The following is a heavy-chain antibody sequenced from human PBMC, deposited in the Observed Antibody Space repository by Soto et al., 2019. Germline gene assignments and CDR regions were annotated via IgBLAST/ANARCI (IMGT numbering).Heavy chain of an antibody. CDR1: GVPISSDDYY. V-gene: IGHV4-30-4*01. CDR3: AREALEDDAFDI. J-gene: IGHJ3*02. Sequence: QVQLQESGPGLVKPSQTLSLTCTVSGVPISSDDYYWTWIRQPPGKGLEWLGYIYYRGSTYYNPSLKSRLTISVDTSKDQLSLKLSSVTAADTAVYYCAREALEDDAFDIWGQGTMVTVSS. D-gene: IGHD3-16*02. CDR2: IYYRGST.